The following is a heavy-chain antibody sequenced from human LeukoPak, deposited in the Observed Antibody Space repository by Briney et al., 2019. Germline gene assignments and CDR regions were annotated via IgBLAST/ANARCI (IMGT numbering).Heavy chain of an antibody. V-gene: IGHV3-66*01. D-gene: IGHD3-10*01. CDR1: GFTVSSNY. Sequence: GGSLRLSCAASGFTVSSNYMSWVRQAPGKGPEWVSIIYSGDRTDYADSVKGRFTISRDNSKNTLYLQMNSQRAEDTAVYYCARDGVQRVRGLMFHFGMDVWGQGTTVTVSS. CDR3: ARDGVQRVRGLMFHFGMDV. J-gene: IGHJ6*02. CDR2: IYSGDRT.